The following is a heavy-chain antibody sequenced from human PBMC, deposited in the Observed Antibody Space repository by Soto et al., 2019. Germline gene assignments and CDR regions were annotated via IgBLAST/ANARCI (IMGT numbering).Heavy chain of an antibody. Sequence: RRLSGAASGFTFSSYGMHWVRQAPGKGLEWVAVISYDGSNKYYADSVKGRFTISRDNSKNTLYLQMNSLRAEDTAVYYCAPDCSGGSCYPHYWGQGTLVTVSS. CDR1: GFTFSSYG. CDR2: ISYDGSNK. J-gene: IGHJ4*02. CDR3: APDCSGGSCYPHY. D-gene: IGHD2-15*01. V-gene: IGHV3-30*03.